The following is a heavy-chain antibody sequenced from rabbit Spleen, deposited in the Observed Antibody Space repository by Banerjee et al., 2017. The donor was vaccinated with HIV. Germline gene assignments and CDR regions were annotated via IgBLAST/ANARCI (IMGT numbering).Heavy chain of an antibody. J-gene: IGHJ4*01. CDR1: GFSFSSSYY. V-gene: IGHV1S45*01. D-gene: IGHD6-1*01. Sequence: QEQLVESGGGLVQPEGSLTLTCTPSGFSFSSSYYMCWVRQAPGKGLEWIACARAGYTNTYYASWAKGRFTISKPSSTTVTLQMTSLTAADTATYFCARGARSDGNGYDLWGPGTLVTVS. CDR2: ARAGYTNT. CDR3: ARGARSDGNGYDL.